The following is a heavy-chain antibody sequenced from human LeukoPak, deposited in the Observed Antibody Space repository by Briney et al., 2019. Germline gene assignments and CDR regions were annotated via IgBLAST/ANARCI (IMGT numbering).Heavy chain of an antibody. V-gene: IGHV1-2*06. D-gene: IGHD4-23*01. CDR3: ARGRGTVVTTMDYYYYYGTDV. CDR2: INPNSGGT. Sequence: ASVKVSCKASGYTFTGYYMHWVRQAPGQGLEWMGRINPNSGGTNYAQKFQGRVTMTRDTSISTAYMELSRLRSDDTAVYYCARGRGTVVTTMDYYYYYGTDVWGQGTTVTVSS. CDR1: GYTFTGYY. J-gene: IGHJ6*02.